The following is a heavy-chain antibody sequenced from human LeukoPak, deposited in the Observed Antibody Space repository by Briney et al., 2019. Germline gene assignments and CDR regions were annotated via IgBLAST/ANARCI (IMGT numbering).Heavy chain of an antibody. J-gene: IGHJ4*02. CDR2: INTNTGNP. Sequence: ASVKVSCKASGYTFTSYAMNWVRQAPGQGLEWMGWINTNTGNPTYAQGFTGWFVFSLDTSVSTAYLQISSLKAEDTAVYYCARGTLNIAAWERFDYWGQGTLVTVSS. D-gene: IGHD6-13*01. CDR3: ARGTLNIAAWERFDY. CDR1: GYTFTSYA. V-gene: IGHV7-4-1*02.